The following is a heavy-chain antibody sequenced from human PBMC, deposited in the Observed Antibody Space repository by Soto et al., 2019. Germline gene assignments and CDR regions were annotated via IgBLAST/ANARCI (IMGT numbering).Heavy chain of an antibody. J-gene: IGHJ6*02. V-gene: IGHV2-5*02. D-gene: IGHD6-13*01. CDR2: IYWDDDK. CDR1: GFSLSTSGVG. Sequence: QITLKESGPTLVKPTQTLTLTCTFSGFSLSTSGVGVGWIRQPPGKALEWLALIYWDDDKRYSPSLKSRLTITKDTSKNPVVLTRTDIDPVDTATYCCARSYSRRWYEEPYYYGRDVWGQGTTVTVSS. CDR3: ARSYSRRWYEEPYYYGRDV.